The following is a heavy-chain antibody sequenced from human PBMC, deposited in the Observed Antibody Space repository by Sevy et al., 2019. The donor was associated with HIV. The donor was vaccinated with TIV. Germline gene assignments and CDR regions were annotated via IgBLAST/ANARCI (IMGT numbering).Heavy chain of an antibody. Sequence: GGSLRLSCAASGFTFSDYGMHWVRQAPGKGLEWVAVIWSDGGNKYYGDSVKGRFTISRDSAKNTLFLQMNSLRVDDTAAYYCAREERSGTTTSFDYWGQGALVTVSS. CDR3: AREERSGTTTSFDY. J-gene: IGHJ4*02. V-gene: IGHV3-33*01. CDR1: GFTFSDYG. CDR2: IWSDGGNK. D-gene: IGHD1-7*01.